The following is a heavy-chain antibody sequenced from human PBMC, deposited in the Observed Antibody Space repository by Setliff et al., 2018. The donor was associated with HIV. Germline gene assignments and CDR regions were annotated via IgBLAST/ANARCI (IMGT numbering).Heavy chain of an antibody. CDR2: MYYRGTT. Sequence: SETLSLTCTVSGGSIISSSSYWGWIRQPPGKGLEWIGTMYYRGTTYNNPSLKSRVTFSADTSKNQFSLNLNSVTATDTAVYYCVRQGLTMNRGVPAPILYYFDYWGQGIQVTVSS. CDR3: VRQGLTMNRGVPAPILYYFDY. V-gene: IGHV4-39*01. J-gene: IGHJ4*02. CDR1: GGSIISSSSY. D-gene: IGHD3-10*01.